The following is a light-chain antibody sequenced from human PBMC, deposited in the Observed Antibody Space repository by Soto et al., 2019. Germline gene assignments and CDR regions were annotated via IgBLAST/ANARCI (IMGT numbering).Light chain of an antibody. Sequence: QSVLTQPPSSSGTPGQRVTISGSGGSSNIRSNPVNWYQQLPGTSPKLLIYNNNQRPSGVPDRFSGSKSGTSASLAISGLQAEDEAEYHCTSWDDSMNGLLFGGVTKVTVL. J-gene: IGLJ2*01. CDR2: NNN. V-gene: IGLV1-44*01. CDR3: TSWDDSMNGLL. CDR1: SSNIRSNP.